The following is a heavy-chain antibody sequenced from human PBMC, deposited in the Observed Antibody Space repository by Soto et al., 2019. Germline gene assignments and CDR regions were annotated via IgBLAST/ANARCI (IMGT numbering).Heavy chain of an antibody. Sequence: QVQLQESGPGLVKPSQTLSLTCTVSGGSISSGDYYWSWIRQPPGKGLEWIGYIYYSGSTYYNPSLKSRVTKSVDTSKNQFAHELSAVTAAGTAVYYCAIWPIREAFDIRGQGTMGTGSS. J-gene: IGHJ3*02. D-gene: IGHD1-26*01. CDR3: AIWPIREAFDI. V-gene: IGHV4-30-4*01. CDR2: IYYSGST. CDR1: GGSISSGDYY.